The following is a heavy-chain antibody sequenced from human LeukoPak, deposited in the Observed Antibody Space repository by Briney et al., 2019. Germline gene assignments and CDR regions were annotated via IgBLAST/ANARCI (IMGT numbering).Heavy chain of an antibody. D-gene: IGHD1-26*01. CDR2: IIPILNVT. CDR1: GGSFSILA. CDR3: AKAHSGDAFDI. J-gene: IGHJ3*02. Sequence: ASVKVSCKASGGSFSILAISWVRQAPGQGLEWMGRIIPILNVTNYAQQFEGRVAITADKSTSTVFMQLSSLRSEDTAVYYCAKAHSGDAFDIWGQGTMVSVSS. V-gene: IGHV1-69*04.